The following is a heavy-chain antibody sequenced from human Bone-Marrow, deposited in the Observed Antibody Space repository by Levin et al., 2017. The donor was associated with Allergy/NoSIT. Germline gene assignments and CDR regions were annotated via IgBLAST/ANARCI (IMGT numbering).Heavy chain of an antibody. D-gene: IGHD1-7*01. Sequence: ASVKVSCKASGYTFTGYYMHWVRQAPGQGLEWMGWINPNSGGTNYAQKFQGRVTMTRDTSISTAYMELSRLRSDDTAVYYCARADNWNYRIQCWFDPWGQGTLVTVSS. CDR3: ARADNWNYRIQCWFDP. CDR1: GYTFTGYY. V-gene: IGHV1-2*02. J-gene: IGHJ5*02. CDR2: INPNSGGT.